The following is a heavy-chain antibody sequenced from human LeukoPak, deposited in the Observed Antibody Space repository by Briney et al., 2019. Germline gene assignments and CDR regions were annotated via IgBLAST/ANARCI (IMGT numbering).Heavy chain of an antibody. Sequence: PSETLSLTCTVSGGSISSSSYYWGWIRQPPGKGLEWIGSIYYSGSTYYNPSLKSRVTISVDTSKYQFSLKLSSVTSADTAVYYCARLPAASPLTFDYWGQGTLVTVSS. J-gene: IGHJ4*02. CDR1: GGSISSSSYY. V-gene: IGHV4-39*01. D-gene: IGHD6-13*01. CDR2: IYYSGST. CDR3: ARLPAASPLTFDY.